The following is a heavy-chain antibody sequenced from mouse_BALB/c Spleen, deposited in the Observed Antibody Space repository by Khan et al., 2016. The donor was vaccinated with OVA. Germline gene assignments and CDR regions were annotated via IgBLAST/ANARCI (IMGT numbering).Heavy chain of an antibody. CDR3: ARDGRYGNLSDY. D-gene: IGHD2-1*01. V-gene: IGHV1-62-2*01. Sequence: VQLQESGAELVKPGASVKLSCKASGYMFTEYIIHWVKQRSGQGLEWIGWFYPGTGSIKNNEKFKDKATLTADKSSSTVYMELSRLTSEDSAVYCCARDGRYGNLSDYWGQGTTLTVSS. CDR1: GYMFTEYI. J-gene: IGHJ2*01. CDR2: FYPGTGSI.